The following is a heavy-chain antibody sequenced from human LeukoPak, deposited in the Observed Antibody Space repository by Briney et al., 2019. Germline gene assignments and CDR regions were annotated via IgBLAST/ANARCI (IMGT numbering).Heavy chain of an antibody. D-gene: IGHD3-10*01. V-gene: IGHV4-61*02. Sequence: PSETLSLTCTVSGGSISSGSYYWSWIRQPAGKGLEWIGRMYTSGSTSYNPSLKSRVTISVDTSKNQFSLTLSSVTAADTAVYYCARGGYGSGSYLGEDAFDIWGQGTMVTVSS. J-gene: IGHJ3*02. CDR2: MYTSGST. CDR1: GGSISSGSYY. CDR3: ARGGYGSGSYLGEDAFDI.